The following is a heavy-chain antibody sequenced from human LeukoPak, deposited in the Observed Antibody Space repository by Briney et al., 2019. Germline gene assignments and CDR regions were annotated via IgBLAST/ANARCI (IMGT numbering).Heavy chain of an antibody. CDR3: ARGSSGWTYYFDS. CDR2: IYHSGST. D-gene: IGHD6-19*01. CDR1: GGSISSGGYS. J-gene: IGHJ4*02. V-gene: IGHV4-30-2*01. Sequence: SETLSLTCAVSGGSISSGGYSWSWIRQPPGKGLEWIGYIYHSGSTYYNPSLKSRVTISVDRSKNQFSLKLSSVTAADTAVYYCARGSSGWTYYFDSWGQGALVTVSS.